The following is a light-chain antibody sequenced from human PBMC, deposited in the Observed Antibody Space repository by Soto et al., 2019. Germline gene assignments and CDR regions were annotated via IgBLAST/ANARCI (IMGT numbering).Light chain of an antibody. CDR1: QSVSSNY. CDR3: QQYGGSSRT. V-gene: IGKV3-20*01. J-gene: IGKJ1*01. Sequence: EIVLTQSPGTLSLSPGERATLSCRASQSVSSNYLAWYQQKPGQAPRLLIYGASSRATGIPDRFSGSGSGTDSTLTISRLEPEDFAMYYCQQYGGSSRTFGQGTKVEIK. CDR2: GAS.